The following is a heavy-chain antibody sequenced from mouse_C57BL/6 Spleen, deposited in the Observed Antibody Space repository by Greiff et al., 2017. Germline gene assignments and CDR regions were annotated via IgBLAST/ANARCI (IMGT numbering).Heavy chain of an antibody. CDR2: INPYNGGT. D-gene: IGHD1-1*01. J-gene: IGHJ2*01. V-gene: IGHV1-19*01. CDR3: ARCDITTVGGDY. CDR1: GYTFTDYY. Sequence: VQLQQSGPVLVKPGASVKMSCKASGYTFTDYYMNWVKQSHGKSLEWIGVINPYNGGTSYNQKFKGKATLTVDKSSSTAYMELNSLTSEDSAVYYCARCDITTVGGDYWGQGTTLTVSS.